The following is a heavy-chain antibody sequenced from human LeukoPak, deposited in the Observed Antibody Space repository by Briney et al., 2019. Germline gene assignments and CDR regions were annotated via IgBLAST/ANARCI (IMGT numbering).Heavy chain of an antibody. D-gene: IGHD4-17*01. CDR1: GSTFTNYA. CDR2: ISEGVGNT. Sequence: PGGSLRLSCAASGSTFTNYAMTWVRQAPGKGLEWVSGISEGVGNTYYADSVKGRFTISRDHSKNTLYLQMNSLRAEDTALYYCAKREKGTTGRFFDYWGQGTLVTVSS. V-gene: IGHV3-23*01. CDR3: AKREKGTTGRFFDY. J-gene: IGHJ4*02.